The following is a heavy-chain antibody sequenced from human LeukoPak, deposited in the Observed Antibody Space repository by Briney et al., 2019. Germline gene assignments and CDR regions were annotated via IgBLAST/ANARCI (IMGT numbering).Heavy chain of an antibody. J-gene: IGHJ4*02. CDR3: AKDIGGSYYVFDY. CDR1: GFTFSSYG. V-gene: IGHV3-30*02. Sequence: GGSLRLSCAASGFTFSSYGMHWVRQAPGKGLEWVAFIRYDGSNKYYADSVKGRFTISRDNSKNSLYLQMNSLRTEDTALYYCAKDIGGSYYVFDYWGQGTLVTVSS. D-gene: IGHD1-26*01. CDR2: IRYDGSNK.